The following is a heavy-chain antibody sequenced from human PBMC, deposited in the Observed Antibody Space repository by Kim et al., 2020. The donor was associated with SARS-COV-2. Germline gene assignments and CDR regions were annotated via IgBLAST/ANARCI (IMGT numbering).Heavy chain of an antibody. V-gene: IGHV3-49*03. CDR2: IRSKAYGGTT. CDR3: TRDENYYGSGSYFADY. D-gene: IGHD3-10*01. J-gene: IGHJ4*02. CDR1: GFTFGDYA. Sequence: GGSLRLSCTASGFTFGDYAMSWFRQAPGKGLEWVGFIRSKAYGGTTEYAASVKGRFTISRDDSKSIAYLQMNSLKTEDTAVYYCTRDENYYGSGSYFADYWGQGTLVTVSS.